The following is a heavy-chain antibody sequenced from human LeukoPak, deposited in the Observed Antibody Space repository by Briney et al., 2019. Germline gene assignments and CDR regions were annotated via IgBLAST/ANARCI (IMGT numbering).Heavy chain of an antibody. CDR1: GGTFSSYA. Sequence: SVKVSFKASGGTFSSYAISWGRQAPGPGLEWVGGIIPIFGTANNAQKFQGRVTITADESTSTAYMELSSLRSEDTAVYYCASRGAGSVDYWGQGTLVTVSS. J-gene: IGHJ4*02. CDR3: ASRGAGSVDY. CDR2: IIPIFGTA. D-gene: IGHD1-1*01. V-gene: IGHV1-69*13.